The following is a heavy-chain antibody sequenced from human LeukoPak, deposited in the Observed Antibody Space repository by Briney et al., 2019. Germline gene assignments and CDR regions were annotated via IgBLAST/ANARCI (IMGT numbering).Heavy chain of an antibody. V-gene: IGHV4-59*08. D-gene: IGHD3-3*01. CDR2: IYYSGST. Sequence: SETLSLTCTVSGGSISSYYWSWIRQPPGKGLEWIGYIYYSGSTNYNPSLKSRVTISVDTSKNQFSLKLSSVTAADTAVYYCARAWPVFGVAPRFDPWGQGTLVTVSS. J-gene: IGHJ5*02. CDR3: ARAWPVFGVAPRFDP. CDR1: GGSISSYY.